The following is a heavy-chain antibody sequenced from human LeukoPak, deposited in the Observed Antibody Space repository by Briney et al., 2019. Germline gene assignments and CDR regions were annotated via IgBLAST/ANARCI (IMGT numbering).Heavy chain of an antibody. CDR3: ASRSDPHGYYYYYYMDV. V-gene: IGHV1-69*05. Sequence: EASVKVSCKASGGTFSSYAISWVRQAPGQGLEWMGGIIPIFGTANYAQKFQGRVTITTDESTSTAYMELSSLRSEDTAVYYCASRSDPHGYYYYYYMDVWGKGTTVTVSS. CDR2: IIPIFGTA. J-gene: IGHJ6*03. CDR1: GGTFSSYA.